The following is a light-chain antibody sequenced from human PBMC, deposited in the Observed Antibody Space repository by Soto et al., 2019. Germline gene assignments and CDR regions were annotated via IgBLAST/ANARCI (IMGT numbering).Light chain of an antibody. V-gene: IGKV3-11*01. CDR3: QQRYGWPPIT. Sequence: EIVLTQPPATLSLSPGERATLSCRASQSVRSFVAWYQQKPGQAPRLLIYDTSNRATGIPARFSGSGSETDFTLTISSLEPEDFAVYYCQQRYGWPPITYGQGTRLEIK. CDR1: QSVRSF. CDR2: DTS. J-gene: IGKJ5*01.